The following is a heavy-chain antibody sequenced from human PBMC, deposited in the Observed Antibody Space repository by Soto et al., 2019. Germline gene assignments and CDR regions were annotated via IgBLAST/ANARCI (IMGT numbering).Heavy chain of an antibody. J-gene: IGHJ6*02. CDR2: IIPIFGTA. Sequence: QVQLVQSGAEVKKPGSSVKVSCKASGGTFSSYAISWVRQAPGQGLEWMGGIIPIFGTANYAQKFQGRVTITADESTSTASKELSSLRSEDTAVYYCARDKSQQLVDGGMYYYYGMDVWGQGTTVTVSS. CDR1: GGTFSSYA. V-gene: IGHV1-69*01. D-gene: IGHD6-6*01. CDR3: ARDKSQQLVDGGMYYYYGMDV.